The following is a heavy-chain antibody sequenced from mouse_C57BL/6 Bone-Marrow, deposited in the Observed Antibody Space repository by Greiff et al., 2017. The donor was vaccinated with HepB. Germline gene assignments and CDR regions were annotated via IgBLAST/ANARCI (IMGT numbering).Heavy chain of an antibody. CDR3: AGEEYYYGPAWFAY. D-gene: IGHD1-1*01. V-gene: IGHV1-55*01. CDR1: GYTFTSYW. CDR2: IYPGSGST. J-gene: IGHJ3*01. Sequence: QVQLQQPGAELVKPGASVKMSCKASGYTFTSYWITWVKQRPGQGLEWIGDIYPGSGSTNYNEKFKSKATLTVDTSSSTAYMQLSSLTSEDSAVYYCAGEEYYYGPAWFAYWGQGTLVTVSA.